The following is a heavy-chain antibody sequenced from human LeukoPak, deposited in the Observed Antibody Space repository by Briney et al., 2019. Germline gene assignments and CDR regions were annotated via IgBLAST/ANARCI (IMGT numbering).Heavy chain of an antibody. CDR1: GFTFSRNA. J-gene: IGHJ4*02. CDR3: AKSRVGWNLDQPPTYN. V-gene: IGHV3-23*01. CDR2: ISGSGDST. Sequence: AGGSLRLSCAASGFTFSRNAMSWVRQAPGKGLEWVSSISGSGDSTYYPDSVKGRFTISRDNSKNTLYLEMNTLRADDTAVYYCAKSRVGWNLDQPPTYNWGQGTLVTVSS. D-gene: IGHD1-1*01.